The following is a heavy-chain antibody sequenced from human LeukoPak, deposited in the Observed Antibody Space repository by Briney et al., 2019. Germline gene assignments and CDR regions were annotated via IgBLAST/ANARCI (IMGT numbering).Heavy chain of an antibody. J-gene: IGHJ5*02. V-gene: IGHV3-30*02. CDR1: RFTFSSYA. Sequence: SGGSLRLSCAASRFTFSSYAMHWARQAPGKGLEWVAYIRYDGNNKKYADSVQGRFTVSRDNSKDTLYLQMNSLRAEDTAVYYCVKGDDYGANTRLPKYNWFDPWGQGTLVTVSS. D-gene: IGHD4-23*01. CDR2: IRYDGNNK. CDR3: VKGDDYGANTRLPKYNWFDP.